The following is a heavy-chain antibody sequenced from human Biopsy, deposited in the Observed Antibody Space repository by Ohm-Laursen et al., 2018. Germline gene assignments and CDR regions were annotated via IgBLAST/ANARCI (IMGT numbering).Heavy chain of an antibody. J-gene: IGHJ5*02. V-gene: IGHV1-46*01. CDR2: INPGGNST. Sequence: VPSVKVSCKASGYTFTTYYIHWVRQAPGQGLEWMGIINPGGNSTAYTQNFQGRVTMTWDTSISTAYVDLSSLRSDDTAVYYCTRGGYYYDSLAYYYWFDPWGQGTLVTVSS. CDR3: TRGGYYYDSLAYYYWFDP. CDR1: GYTFTTYY. D-gene: IGHD3-22*01.